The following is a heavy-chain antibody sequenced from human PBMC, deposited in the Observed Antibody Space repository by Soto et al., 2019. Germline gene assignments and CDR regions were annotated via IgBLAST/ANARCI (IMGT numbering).Heavy chain of an antibody. CDR2: INHSGST. D-gene: IGHD6-19*01. CDR1: GGSFSGYY. J-gene: IGHJ3*02. V-gene: IGHV4-34*01. CDR3: RVCIAVAGIDAFDI. Sequence: QVQLQQWGAGLLKPSETLSLTCAVYGGSFSGYYWSWIRQPPGKGLEWIGEINHSGSTNYNPSLKSRVTISVDTSKNQFSLKLSSVTAADTAVYYCRVCIAVAGIDAFDIWGQGTMVTVSS.